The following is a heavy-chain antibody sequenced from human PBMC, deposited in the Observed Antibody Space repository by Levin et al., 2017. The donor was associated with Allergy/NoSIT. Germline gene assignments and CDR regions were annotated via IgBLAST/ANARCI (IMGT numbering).Heavy chain of an antibody. D-gene: IGHD6-13*01. Sequence: GGSLRLSCAASGFTFSSYSMNWVRQAPGKGLEWVSSISSSSSYIYYADSVKGRFTISRDNAKNSLYLQMNSLRAEDTAVYYCARESTTLNIAAATDAFDSWGQGTMVTVSS. CDR3: ARESTTLNIAAATDAFDS. CDR2: ISSSSSYI. V-gene: IGHV3-21*01. J-gene: IGHJ3*02. CDR1: GFTFSSYS.